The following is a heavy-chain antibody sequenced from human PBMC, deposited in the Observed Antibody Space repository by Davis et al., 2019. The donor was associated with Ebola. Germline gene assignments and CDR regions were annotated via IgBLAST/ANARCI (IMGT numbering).Heavy chain of an antibody. D-gene: IGHD2-15*01. CDR1: AGSTSSYY. J-gene: IGHJ5*02. Sequence: MPSETLSLTCTVSAGSTSSYYWRWIRQSPGKGLEWIGYIYYSGSTNYNPSLKSRVTISVDTSKNQFSLKLSSVTAADTAVYYCARNSKGYCSGGSCYSDWFDPWGQGTLVTVSS. CDR3: ARNSKGYCSGGSCYSDWFDP. CDR2: IYYSGST. V-gene: IGHV4-59*08.